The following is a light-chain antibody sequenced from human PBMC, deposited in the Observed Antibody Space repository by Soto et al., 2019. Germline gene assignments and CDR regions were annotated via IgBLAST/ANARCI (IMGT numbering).Light chain of an antibody. V-gene: IGLV2-8*01. CDR2: DVV. J-gene: IGLJ1*01. CDR1: RHDIGVYDF. CDR3: NSYTGSNTYV. Sequence: QSALTQPPSASGSPGQSVTISCTGTRHDIGVYDFVSWYQHHPGKAPRLIIYDVVQRPSGVPDRFSGSKSGNTASLTVSGLQAADEADYFCNSYTGSNTYVFGTGTKVTVL.